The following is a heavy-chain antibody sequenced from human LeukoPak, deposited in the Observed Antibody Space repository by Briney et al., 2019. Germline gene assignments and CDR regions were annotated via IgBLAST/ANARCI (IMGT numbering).Heavy chain of an antibody. CDR3: ARSSSGYDPRDPNFDY. J-gene: IGHJ4*02. V-gene: IGHV1-2*02. D-gene: IGHD5-12*01. CDR2: INPNSGGT. Sequence: ASVKVSCKASGYTFTGYYMHWVRQAPGQGLEWMGWINPNSGGTNYAQKFQGRVTMTRDTSISTAYMELSRLRSDDTAVYYCARSSSGYDPRDPNFDYWGQGTLVTVSS. CDR1: GYTFTGYY.